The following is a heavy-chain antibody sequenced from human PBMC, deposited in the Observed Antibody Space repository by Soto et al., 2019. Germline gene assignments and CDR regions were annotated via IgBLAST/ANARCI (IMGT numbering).Heavy chain of an antibody. CDR3: AKATATSGGAFEI. J-gene: IGHJ3*02. V-gene: IGHV3-30*18. CDR2: ISYDGSNK. Sequence: GSLGLSCAASGFTFSSYGMHGVRQAPGKGLEWVAVISYDGSNKYYEDSVKGRFTISRDTSKNTVYLQMNSLTAGDTAFYYCAKATATSGGAFEIYGQGTMVTVSS. D-gene: IGHD1-1*01. CDR1: GFTFSSYG.